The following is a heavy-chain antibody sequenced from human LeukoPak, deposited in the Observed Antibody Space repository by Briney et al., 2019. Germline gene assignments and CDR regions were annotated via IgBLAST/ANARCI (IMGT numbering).Heavy chain of an antibody. J-gene: IGHJ4*02. V-gene: IGHV1-2*02. Sequence: ASVKVSCKASGYTFTGYYMHWVRQAPGQGLEWMGWINPNSGGTNYAQKFQGRVTMTRDTSISTAYMELSRLRSDDTAVYYCARVRVVVMRRGYFDYWGQGTPVTVSS. CDR3: ARVRVVVMRRGYFDY. D-gene: IGHD3-22*01. CDR1: GYTFTGYY. CDR2: INPNSGGT.